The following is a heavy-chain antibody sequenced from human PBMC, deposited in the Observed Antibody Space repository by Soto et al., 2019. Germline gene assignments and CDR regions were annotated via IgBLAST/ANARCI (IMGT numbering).Heavy chain of an antibody. V-gene: IGHV3-15*07. CDR3: TTGSYEGY. D-gene: IGHD6-13*01. CDR2: IKTKSQGDTK. CDR1: DFIFTDAW. J-gene: IGHJ4*02. Sequence: EVRLVESGGGLVQPGGSLRLSCATSDFIFTDAWMNWVRQAPGKGLEWVGRIKTKSQGDTKDYAAPVKGRFSISRDDSRNTLHLQMTSLRTEDTALYDCTTGSYEGYWGQGVLVTVSS.